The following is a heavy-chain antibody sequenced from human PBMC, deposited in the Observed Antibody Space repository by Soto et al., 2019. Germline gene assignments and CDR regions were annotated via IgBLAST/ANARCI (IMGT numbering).Heavy chain of an antibody. CDR2: INHSGST. J-gene: IGHJ4*02. D-gene: IGHD3-22*01. Sequence: SETLSLTCAVYGGSFSGYYWSWIRQPPGKGLEWIGEINHSGSTNYNPSLKSRVTISVDTSKNQFSLKLSSVTAADTAVYYCARERVRGYYYDSSGYPDYFDYWGQGTLVTVSA. V-gene: IGHV4-34*01. CDR3: ARERVRGYYYDSSGYPDYFDY. CDR1: GGSFSGYY.